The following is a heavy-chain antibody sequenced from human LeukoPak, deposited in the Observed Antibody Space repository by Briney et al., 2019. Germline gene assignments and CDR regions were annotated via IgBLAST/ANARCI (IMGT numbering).Heavy chain of an antibody. D-gene: IGHD4-11*01. CDR2: IYYRSKWYA. Sequence: SQTLSLTCAISGDSVSGNRATWNWLRQSPSRGLEWLGRIYYRSKWYADYAVSVKGRITINPDTSKNQFSLLLNSVTPEDTAVYYCARGLHPSFDYWGQGTLVTVSS. CDR1: GDSVSGNRAT. J-gene: IGHJ4*02. V-gene: IGHV6-1*01. CDR3: ARGLHPSFDY.